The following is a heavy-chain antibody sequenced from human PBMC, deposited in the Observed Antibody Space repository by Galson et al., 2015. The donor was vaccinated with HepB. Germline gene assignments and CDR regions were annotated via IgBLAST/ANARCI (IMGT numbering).Heavy chain of an antibody. D-gene: IGHD5-24*01. CDR1: GFVFSNAW. V-gene: IGHV3-15*01. CDR2: IKNKAHGETR. J-gene: IGHJ4*02. CDR3: ATGEDGHSH. Sequence: SLRLSCAASGFVFSNAWMNWVRQAPGKGLEWVGRIKNKAHGETRDYAAPVTGRFTVSRDDSKNTLYLQMNSVTTEDTAMYYCATGEDGHSHWGQGTLVTVSS.